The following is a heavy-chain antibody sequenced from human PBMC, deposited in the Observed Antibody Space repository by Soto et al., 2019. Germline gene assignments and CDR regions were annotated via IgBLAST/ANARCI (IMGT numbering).Heavy chain of an antibody. D-gene: IGHD5-18*01. CDR1: GGSVSGGSHY. CDR2: IYYSGST. V-gene: IGHV4-61*01. CDR3: ARVSVVQLWSLDY. J-gene: IGHJ4*02. Sequence: SETLSLTCSVSGGSVSGGSHYWTWIRQPPGKGLEWIGYIYYSGSTNYNPSLKSRVTISVDTSKNQFSLKLSSVTAADTAVYYCARVSVVQLWSLDYWGQGTLVTVSS.